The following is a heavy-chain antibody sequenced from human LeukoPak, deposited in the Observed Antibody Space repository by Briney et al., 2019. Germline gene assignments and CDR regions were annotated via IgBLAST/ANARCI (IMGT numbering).Heavy chain of an antibody. J-gene: IGHJ4*02. Sequence: PGRCLRLSCAASGFTFSSHEMIWVRPAPGKGLGWVAFISESGSTTRYAESVKGRVTISRDNAENSLSLQTNGLTVEDAAVYYCVRDYYGPGREYRDYWGQGTLVTVSS. D-gene: IGHD3-10*01. CDR2: ISESGSTT. CDR3: VRDYYGPGREYRDY. V-gene: IGHV3-48*03. CDR1: GFTFSSHE.